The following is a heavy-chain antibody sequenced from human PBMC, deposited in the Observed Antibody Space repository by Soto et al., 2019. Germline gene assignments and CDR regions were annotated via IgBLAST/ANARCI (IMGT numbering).Heavy chain of an antibody. Sequence: LRLSCVASGFTFDDYAIHWVRQTPGKGLEWVSGLTWNGEVLGYADSVKGRFTISRDNAKNSLYLEMNSLRPEDTALYYCVKDSESSGYLTHLDYWGQGTLVTVSS. V-gene: IGHV3-9*01. J-gene: IGHJ4*02. CDR1: GFTFDDYA. CDR3: VKDSESSGYLTHLDY. D-gene: IGHD3-22*01. CDR2: LTWNGEVL.